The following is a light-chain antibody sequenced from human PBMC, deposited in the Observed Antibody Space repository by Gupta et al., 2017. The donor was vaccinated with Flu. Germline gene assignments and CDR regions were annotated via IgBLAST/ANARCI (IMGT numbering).Light chain of an antibody. CDR1: SSDIGSYNY. V-gene: IGLV2-14*01. J-gene: IGLJ2*01. Sequence: QSALTQPASVYGSPGQSITISCTGTSSDIGSYNYVSWYQQHPGKAPKLLIYGVTNRPSGVSNRFSGSKSGDTASLTISGLQAEDEADYYCSSCISSTTVVFGGGTKLTVL. CDR3: SSCISSTTVV. CDR2: GVT.